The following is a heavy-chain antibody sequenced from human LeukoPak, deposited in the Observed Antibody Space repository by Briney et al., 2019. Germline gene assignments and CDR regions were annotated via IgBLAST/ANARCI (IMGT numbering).Heavy chain of an antibody. CDR1: GGTFSSYA. Sequence: AVNVSCKASGGTFSSYAICWVGQAPGPGMEWMGGVIPIFGTVNYAQKFQGRVTITADKSTSTAYMELSSLRPEDTAVYYCARDQGSGKVVPAAIGAGYNWFDPWGQGTLVTVSS. J-gene: IGHJ5*02. CDR2: VIPIFGTV. CDR3: ARDQGSGKVVPAAIGAGYNWFDP. V-gene: IGHV1-69*06. D-gene: IGHD2-2*01.